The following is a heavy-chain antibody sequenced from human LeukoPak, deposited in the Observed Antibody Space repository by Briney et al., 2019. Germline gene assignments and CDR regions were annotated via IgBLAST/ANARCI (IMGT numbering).Heavy chain of an antibody. J-gene: IGHJ4*02. D-gene: IGHD3-10*01. Sequence: GGSLRLSCAASGFTFSSYEMNWVRQAPGKGLEWVSYISSSGSTIYYADSVKGRFTISRDNAKNSLYLQMNSLRAEDTAVYYCARDEFNYYGSGGYYNFDYWGQGTLVTVSS. CDR3: ARDEFNYYGSGGYYNFDY. V-gene: IGHV3-48*03. CDR1: GFTFSSYE. CDR2: ISSSGSTI.